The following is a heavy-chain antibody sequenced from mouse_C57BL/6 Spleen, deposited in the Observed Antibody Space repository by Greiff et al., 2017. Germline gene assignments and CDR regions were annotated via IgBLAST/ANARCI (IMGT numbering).Heavy chain of an antibody. V-gene: IGHV1-50*01. D-gene: IGHD1-1*01. CDR1: GYTFTSYW. J-gene: IGHJ2*01. CDR3: ARKGLLRYDYFDY. CDR2: IDPSDSYT. Sequence: QVQLQQPGAELVKPGASVKLSCKASGYTFTSYWMQWVKQRPGQGLEWIGEIDPSDSYTNSNQKFKGKATLTVDTSSSTAYMQLSSLTSEDSAVYYCARKGLLRYDYFDYWGQGTTLTVSS.